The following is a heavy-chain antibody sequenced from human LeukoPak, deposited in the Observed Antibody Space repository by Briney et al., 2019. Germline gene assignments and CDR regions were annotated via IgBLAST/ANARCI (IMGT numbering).Heavy chain of an antibody. J-gene: IGHJ4*02. V-gene: IGHV4-4*07. CDR3: ASGLRYFDLYY. Sequence: SETLSLTCTVSGGSSSSYYWSWIRQPAGKGLEWIGRIYTSGSTNYNPSPKSRVTISVDTSKNQFSLKMSSVTAADTAVYYCASGLRYFDLYYWGQGTLVTVSS. CDR2: IYTSGST. D-gene: IGHD3-9*01. CDR1: GGSSSSYY.